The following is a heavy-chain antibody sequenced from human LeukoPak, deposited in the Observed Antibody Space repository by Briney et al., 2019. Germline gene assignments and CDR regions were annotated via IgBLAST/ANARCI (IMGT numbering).Heavy chain of an antibody. V-gene: IGHV3-23*01. Sequence: GGSLRLSCAASGFSFSSYAMSWVRQDPGKGLEWVSAIRGSGGSTYYADSVKGRFTISRDNSKNTLYLQMNSLRAEDTAVYYCANRAYYDSSGYYYPYYFDYWGQGTLVTVSS. CDR1: GFSFSSYA. CDR3: ANRAYYDSSGYYYPYYFDY. CDR2: IRGSGGST. D-gene: IGHD3-22*01. J-gene: IGHJ4*02.